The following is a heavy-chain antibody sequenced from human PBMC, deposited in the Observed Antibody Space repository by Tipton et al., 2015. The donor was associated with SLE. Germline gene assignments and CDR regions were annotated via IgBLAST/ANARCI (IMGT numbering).Heavy chain of an antibody. Sequence: TLSLTCTVSGGSISSSSYYWGWIRQPPGKGLEWIGSIYYSGSTYYNPSLKSRVTISVDTSKNQFSLKLSSVTAADTAVYYCARRPGSGYYYNFDYWGQGTLVTVSS. V-gene: IGHV4-39*07. CDR3: ARRPGSGYYYNFDY. J-gene: IGHJ4*02. CDR1: GGSISSSSYY. D-gene: IGHD3-22*01. CDR2: IYYSGST.